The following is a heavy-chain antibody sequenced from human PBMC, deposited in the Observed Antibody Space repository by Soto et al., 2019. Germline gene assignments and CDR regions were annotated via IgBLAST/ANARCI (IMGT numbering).Heavy chain of an antibody. CDR2: SRDKAQGYST. D-gene: IGHD3-22*01. J-gene: IGHJ4*02. CDR3: VRVRDYTDSSGNTRCFEY. Sequence: GLSLRLSCAASGCSLSDHYIDWVRQATGKGLEWVGRSRDKAQGYSTEYAASVKGRFTTSRDDSKNSVLLQMNSLKTEDTAVYYCVRVRDYTDSSGNTRCFEYWGQGTLCRVSS. CDR1: GCSLSDHY. V-gene: IGHV3-72*01.